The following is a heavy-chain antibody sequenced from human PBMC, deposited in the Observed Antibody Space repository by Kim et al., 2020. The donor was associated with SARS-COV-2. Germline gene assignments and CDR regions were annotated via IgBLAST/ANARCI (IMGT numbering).Heavy chain of an antibody. V-gene: IGHV4-59*12. J-gene: IGHJ6*03. CDR2: IYYSGST. Sequence: SETLSLTCTVSGGSISSYYWSWIWQPPGKGLEWIGYIYYSGSTNYNPSLKSRVTISVDTPKNQFSLKLSSVTAAPAAVYYCATDGIVVVPAGEHYYYYMVVCGKGTTGAVSS. D-gene: IGHD2-2*01. CDR3: ATDGIVVVPAGEHYYYYMVV. CDR1: GGSISSYY.